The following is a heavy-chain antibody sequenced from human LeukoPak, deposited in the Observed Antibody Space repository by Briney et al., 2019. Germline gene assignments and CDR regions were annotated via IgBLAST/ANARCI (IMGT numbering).Heavy chain of an antibody. D-gene: IGHD1-26*01. V-gene: IGHV1-18*01. Sequence: ASVKVSCKASGYTFTSYGISWVRQAPGQGLEWMGWISAYNGNTNYAQKLQGRVTMTTDTSTSTAYMELRSLRSDDTAVYYCAKALVGATTSLYYYYMDVWGKGTTVTVSS. J-gene: IGHJ6*03. CDR3: AKALVGATTSLYYYYMDV. CDR2: ISAYNGNT. CDR1: GYTFTSYG.